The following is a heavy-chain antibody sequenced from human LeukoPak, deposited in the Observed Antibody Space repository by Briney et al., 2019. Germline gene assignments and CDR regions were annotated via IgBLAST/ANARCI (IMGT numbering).Heavy chain of an antibody. CDR2: INHSGST. J-gene: IGHJ4*02. D-gene: IGHD3-3*01. Sequence: SETLSLTCAVYGGSFSGYYWSWLRQPPGKGLEWIGEINHSGSTNYNPSLKSRVTISVDTSKNQFSLKLSSVTAADTAVYYCARRPKTITIFGVASYYFDYWGQGTLVTVSS. CDR3: ARRPKTITIFGVASYYFDY. V-gene: IGHV4-34*01. CDR1: GGSFSGYY.